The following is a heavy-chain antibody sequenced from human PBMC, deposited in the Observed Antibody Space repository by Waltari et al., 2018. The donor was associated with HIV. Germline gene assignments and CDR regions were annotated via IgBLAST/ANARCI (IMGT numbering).Heavy chain of an antibody. D-gene: IGHD1-26*01. Sequence: QVQLVQSGAEVKKPGSSVKVSCKASGGTFSSYAISWVRQAPGQGLEWMGGIIPIFDTANYAQKFQGRVTITADEATSTAYKELSSLRSEDTAVYYCARVQSGSYFYYYGMDVWGQGTTVTVSS. J-gene: IGHJ6*02. CDR3: ARVQSGSYFYYYGMDV. V-gene: IGHV1-69*01. CDR2: IIPIFDTA. CDR1: GGTFSSYA.